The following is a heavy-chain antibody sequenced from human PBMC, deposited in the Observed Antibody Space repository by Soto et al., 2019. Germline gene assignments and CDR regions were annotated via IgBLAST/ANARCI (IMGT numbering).Heavy chain of an antibody. V-gene: IGHV2-5*02. D-gene: IGHD6-19*01. CDR1: GFSLSSTRMA. CDR3: AHIVVAGLGYYFDY. CDR2: IYWDDDN. J-gene: IGHJ4*02. Sequence: QITLKESGPTLVKPTQTLTLTCTFSGFSLSSTRMAVGWIRQPPGKALEWLALIYWDDDNRYSPFLKSRLTIAKDPYKYQVVLTMSNMAPVDTARYYCAHIVVAGLGYYFDYWGQGTLVTVSS.